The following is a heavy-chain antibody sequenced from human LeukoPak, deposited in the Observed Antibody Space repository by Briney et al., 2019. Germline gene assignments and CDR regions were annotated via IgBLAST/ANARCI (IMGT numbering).Heavy chain of an antibody. CDR2: IKEDGSES. D-gene: IGHD3-10*01. V-gene: IGHV3-7*01. CDR3: VKDRTGTYTLDY. Sequence: GGSLRLSCAASGFTFSTYWMSWLRQAPGKGLEWVINIKEDGSESYSVDSVKGRFTISRDNAKNSLYLQMNSLRAEDTAVYYCVKDRTGTYTLDYWGQGTLVTVSS. J-gene: IGHJ4*02. CDR1: GFTFSTYW.